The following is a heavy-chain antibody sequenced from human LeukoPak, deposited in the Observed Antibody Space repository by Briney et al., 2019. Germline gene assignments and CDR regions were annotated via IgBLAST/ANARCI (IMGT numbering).Heavy chain of an antibody. D-gene: IGHD6-19*01. CDR2: ISGSGANT. Sequence: GGSLRLSCAASEYTFDSYAMNWVRQAPGKGLEWVSAISGSGANTYYANSVKGRFTISRDNSKSTLFLQMDSLRAEDTAIYYCAKTSVSSGWPELFDFWGQGTLVTVSS. CDR3: AKTSVSSGWPELFDF. CDR1: EYTFDSYA. J-gene: IGHJ4*02. V-gene: IGHV3-23*01.